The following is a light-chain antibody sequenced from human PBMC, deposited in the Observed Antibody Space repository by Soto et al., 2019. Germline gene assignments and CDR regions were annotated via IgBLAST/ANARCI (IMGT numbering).Light chain of an antibody. CDR1: QSVSSY. CDR3: QQHSNWPPLT. Sequence: EIVLTQSPATLSLSPGERATLSCRASQSVSSYLAWYPQKPGQAPRLLIYDASNRATGIPARFIGSGSGTDLTLTISSLEPEDFAGSYCQQHSNWPPLTFGGGTNVESK. J-gene: IGKJ4*01. CDR2: DAS. V-gene: IGKV3-11*01.